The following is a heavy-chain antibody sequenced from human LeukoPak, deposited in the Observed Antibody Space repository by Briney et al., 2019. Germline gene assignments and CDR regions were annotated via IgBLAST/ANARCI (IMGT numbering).Heavy chain of an antibody. D-gene: IGHD3-22*01. CDR1: GFTFFSYA. CDR2: ISGSSSST. J-gene: IGHJ4*02. Sequence: PGGSLRLSCAASGFTFFSYAMSWVRQATGKGLEWVSGISGSSSSTSYADSVKGRFTISRDNSKNTLYLQMNSLRAEDTAVYYCAKGEGMIVHWGQGTLVTVSS. CDR3: AKGEGMIVH. V-gene: IGHV3-23*01.